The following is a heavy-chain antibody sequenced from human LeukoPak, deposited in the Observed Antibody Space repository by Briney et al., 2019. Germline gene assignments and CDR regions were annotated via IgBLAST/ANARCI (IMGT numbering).Heavy chain of an antibody. V-gene: IGHV4-61*01. CDR3: ARHGGGNSIYYLDY. Sequence: PSETLSLTCTVSGGSVSSGSYYWSWIRQPPGKGLEWIGYIYYSGSTNYNPSLKSRVTISVDTSKNQFSLKLSSVTAADTAVYYCARHGGGNSIYYLDYWGQGTLVTVSS. D-gene: IGHD4-23*01. CDR2: IYYSGST. CDR1: GGSVSSGSYY. J-gene: IGHJ4*02.